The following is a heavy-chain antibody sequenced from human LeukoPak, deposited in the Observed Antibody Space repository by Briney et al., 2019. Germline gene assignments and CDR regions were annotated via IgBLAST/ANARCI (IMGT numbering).Heavy chain of an antibody. CDR1: GFTFSSYG. Sequence: GGSLRLSCAASGFTFSSYGMHWVRQAPGEGLEWVAVISYDGSNKYYADSVKGRFTISRDNSKNTLYLQMNSLTAEDTAVYYCARIICGGDCYSGHWYFDLWGRGTLVTVSS. CDR2: ISYDGSNK. J-gene: IGHJ2*01. V-gene: IGHV3-30*03. D-gene: IGHD2-21*02. CDR3: ARIICGGDCYSGHWYFDL.